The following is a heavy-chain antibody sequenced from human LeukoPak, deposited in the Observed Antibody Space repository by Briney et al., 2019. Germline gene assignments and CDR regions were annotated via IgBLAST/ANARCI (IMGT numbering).Heavy chain of an antibody. CDR1: GFTFSTYA. J-gene: IGHJ4*02. V-gene: IGHV3-30*04. Sequence: GRSLRLSCAASGFTFSTYAMHWVRQAPGKGLEWVAVISYDGSSKYYADSVKGRFTISRDNSKNTLYLQMNSLRAEDTAVYYCGRDTAMVIHYWGQGTLVTVSS. D-gene: IGHD5-18*01. CDR2: ISYDGSSK. CDR3: GRDTAMVIHY.